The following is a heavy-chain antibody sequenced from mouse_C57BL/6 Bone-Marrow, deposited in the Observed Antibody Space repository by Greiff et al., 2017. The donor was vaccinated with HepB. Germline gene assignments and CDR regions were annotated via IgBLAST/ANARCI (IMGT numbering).Heavy chain of an antibody. CDR3: VRHCYSNYDWYFDV. V-gene: IGHV10-1*01. D-gene: IGHD2-5*01. J-gene: IGHJ1*03. Sequence: EVKLEESGGGLVQPKGSLKLSCAASGFSFNTYAMNWVRQAPGKGLEWVARIRSKSNNYATYYADSVKDRFTISRDDSESMLYLQMNNLKTEDTAIYYCVRHCYSNYDWYFDVWGTGTTVTVSS. CDR2: IRSKSNNYAT. CDR1: GFSFNTYA.